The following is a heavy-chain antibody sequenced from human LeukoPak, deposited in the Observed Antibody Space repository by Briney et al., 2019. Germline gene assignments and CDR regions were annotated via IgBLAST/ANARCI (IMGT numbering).Heavy chain of an antibody. D-gene: IGHD3-10*01. V-gene: IGHV3-23*01. Sequence: GGSLRLSCAASGFTFSTYAMSWVRQAPGKGLEWVSGISGSGDNTYYADSAKGRFTISRDNSKNTLYLQTNSLRAEDTAVYYCAKAVYRITMVQEPLDFWGQGTLVTVSS. CDR1: GFTFSTYA. J-gene: IGHJ4*02. CDR2: ISGSGDNT. CDR3: AKAVYRITMVQEPLDF.